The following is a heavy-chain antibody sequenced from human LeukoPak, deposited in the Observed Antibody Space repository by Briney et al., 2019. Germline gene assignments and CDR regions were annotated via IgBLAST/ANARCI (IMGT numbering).Heavy chain of an antibody. V-gene: IGHV3-30*02. CDR2: IWYNGNDQ. CDR1: GVSLNSYG. Sequence: GGALRLSCATSGVSLNSYGMHWVRQTPGKGVQWGAFIWYNGNDQIYADSVKGRFTVSRDNGKDTVFLQMNSLRVEDTAVYHCAKDVIHYGSGRPYYMYVWGEGATVTISS. D-gene: IGHD3-10*01. CDR3: AKDVIHYGSGRPYYMYV. J-gene: IGHJ6*03.